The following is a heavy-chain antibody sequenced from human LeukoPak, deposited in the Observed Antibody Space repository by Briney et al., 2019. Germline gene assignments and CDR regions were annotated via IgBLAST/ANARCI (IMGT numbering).Heavy chain of an antibody. CDR2: IYHSGST. Sequence: SETLSLTCTVSGYSISSGYYWGWIRQPPGKGLEWIGSIYHSGSTYYNPSLKSRVTISVDTSKNQFSLKLSSVTAADTAVYYCARVPRSVNYYYYMDVWGKGTTVTISS. J-gene: IGHJ6*03. V-gene: IGHV4-38-2*02. CDR3: ARVPRSVNYYYYMDV. CDR1: GYSISSGYY.